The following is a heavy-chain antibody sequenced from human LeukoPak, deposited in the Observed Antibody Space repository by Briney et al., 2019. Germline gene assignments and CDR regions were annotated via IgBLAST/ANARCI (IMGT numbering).Heavy chain of an antibody. CDR1: GFTFSSYE. J-gene: IGHJ4*02. CDR2: ISSSGSPI. Sequence: PGGSLRLSCAASGFTFSSYEMNWVRQAPGKGLEWVSYISSSGSPIYYADSVKGRFTISRDNAKNSLYLQMNSLRAEDTAVYYCAREVRDGYSPEYYFDFWGQGTLVTVSS. D-gene: IGHD5-24*01. CDR3: AREVRDGYSPEYYFDF. V-gene: IGHV3-48*03.